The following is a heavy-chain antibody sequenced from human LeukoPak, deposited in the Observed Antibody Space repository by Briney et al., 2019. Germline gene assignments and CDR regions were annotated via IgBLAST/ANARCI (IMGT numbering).Heavy chain of an antibody. J-gene: IGHJ3*02. Sequence: GGSLRLSCAASGFTFSSYSMNWVRQAPGKGLEWVSSISSSSSYIYYADSVKGRFTISRDNAKNSLYLQMNSLRAEDTAVYYCARGWNSSGWSHAFDIWGQGTMVTVSS. CDR1: GFTFSSYS. D-gene: IGHD6-19*01. CDR3: ARGWNSSGWSHAFDI. V-gene: IGHV3-21*01. CDR2: ISSSSSYI.